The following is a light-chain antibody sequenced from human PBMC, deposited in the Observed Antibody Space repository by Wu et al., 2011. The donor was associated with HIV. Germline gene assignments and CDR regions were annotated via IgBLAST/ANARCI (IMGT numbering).Light chain of an antibody. Sequence: EIVLTQSPAILSLSPGERATLSCRASQSVGNYLGWYQQKPGQAPRLLIYDASNRATGIPARFSGSGSGTDFTLSISRLEPEDSAVYYCQQYGTSPYTFGQGPSWRSN. J-gene: IGKJ2*01. V-gene: IGKV3-11*01. CDR2: DAS. CDR3: QQYGTSPYT. CDR1: QSVGNY.